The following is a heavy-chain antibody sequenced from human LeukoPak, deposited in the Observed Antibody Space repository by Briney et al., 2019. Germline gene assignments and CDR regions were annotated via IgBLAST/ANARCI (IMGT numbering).Heavy chain of an antibody. Sequence: GGSLRLSCAASGFTFSSYTMSWVRQAPGKGLEWVSTITTTGGRTHYSDSVKGRFTISRDNSKNTLYLQMNSLRAEDTAVYYCARRAGAYSHPYDYWGQGTLVTVSS. CDR3: ARRAGAYSHPYDY. J-gene: IGHJ4*02. V-gene: IGHV3-23*01. CDR1: GFTFSSYT. CDR2: ITTTGGRT. D-gene: IGHD4/OR15-4a*01.